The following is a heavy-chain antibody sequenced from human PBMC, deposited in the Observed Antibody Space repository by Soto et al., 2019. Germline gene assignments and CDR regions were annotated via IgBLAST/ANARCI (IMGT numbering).Heavy chain of an antibody. CDR1: RFTFSNFV. J-gene: IGHJ6*02. CDR3: SRDRDGYHKLGGYCSRMDV. Sequence: EVQLLESGGGLVQPGGSLRLSCVASRFTFSNFVMNWVRQGPGKGLEWVSGISGVGRTYYADSVKGRFTISRDNSNKTLELQMDSLRAEDAPIYCCSRDRDGYHKLGGYCSRMDVWGQGTTVTVSS. D-gene: IGHD5-18*01. CDR2: ISGVGRT. V-gene: IGHV3-23*01.